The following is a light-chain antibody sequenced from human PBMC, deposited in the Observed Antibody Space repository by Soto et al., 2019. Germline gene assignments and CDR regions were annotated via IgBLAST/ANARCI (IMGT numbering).Light chain of an antibody. CDR1: SSDVGGYNY. J-gene: IGLJ3*02. V-gene: IGLV2-14*01. CDR2: EVT. Sequence: QSVLTQPASVSGSPGQSITISCTGTSSDVGGYNYVSWYQQQPGKAPKVMIYEVTNRPSGVSNRFSGSKSGNTASLTISGLQAEDEADYYCSSYTSSITRVFGGGTKLTVL. CDR3: SSYTSSITRV.